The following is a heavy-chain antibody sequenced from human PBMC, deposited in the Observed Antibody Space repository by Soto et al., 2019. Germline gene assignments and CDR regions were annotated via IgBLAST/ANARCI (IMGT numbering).Heavy chain of an antibody. CDR2: IYYSGST. V-gene: IGHV4-39*01. CDR3: ARQSYYYCHMDV. CDR1: GGSISSSSYY. J-gene: IGHJ6*03. Sequence: QLQLQESGPGLVKPSETLSLTCTVSGGSISSSSYYWGWIRQPPGQGLEWIGNIYYSGSTYYNPSLKSRITISEDTSQNQFALNLSSVTAADTAVYYCARQSYYYCHMDVWGKGTTVTVSS.